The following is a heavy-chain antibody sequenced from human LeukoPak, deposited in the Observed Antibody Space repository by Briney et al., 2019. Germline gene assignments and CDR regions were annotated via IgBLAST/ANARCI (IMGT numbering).Heavy chain of an antibody. Sequence: ASVKVSCKASGYTFTGYYMHWVRQAPGQGLEWMGWINPNSGGTNYAQKFQGRVTMTRDTSISTAYMELSRLRSEDTAVYYCARDRGQQLVVFGGYYFDYWGQGTLVTVSS. V-gene: IGHV1-2*02. J-gene: IGHJ4*02. CDR2: INPNSGGT. CDR3: ARDRGQQLVVFGGYYFDY. D-gene: IGHD6-13*01. CDR1: GYTFTGYY.